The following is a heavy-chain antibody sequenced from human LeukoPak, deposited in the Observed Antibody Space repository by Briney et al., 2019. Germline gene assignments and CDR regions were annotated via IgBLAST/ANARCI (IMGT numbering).Heavy chain of an antibody. V-gene: IGHV4-39*07. CDR2: IYSSGST. D-gene: IGHD3-10*01. J-gene: IGHJ3*02. CDR3: ARSDGYGLVGI. Sequence: SETLSLTCRVSGASINSGSNYWGWIRQPPGKTLEWIGSIYSSGSTYYNPSLKSRVIIMIDTPKNHFSLTLSSVTAADTAVYYCARSDGYGLVGIWGQETMVTVSS. CDR1: GASINSGSNY.